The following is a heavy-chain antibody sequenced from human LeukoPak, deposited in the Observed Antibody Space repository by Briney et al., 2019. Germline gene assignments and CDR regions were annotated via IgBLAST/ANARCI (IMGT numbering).Heavy chain of an antibody. D-gene: IGHD4-17*01. V-gene: IGHV4-39*07. J-gene: IGHJ5*02. CDR1: GDSISNNGYF. CDR2: LYYSGNT. Sequence: SETLSLTCTVSGDSISNNGYFWGWIRQPPGKGLEWIASLYYSGNTYHNPSLKSRVTMSVDTSKSQFSLNLMSVTAADTAVYYCTRDTGTTGEVKFDPWGQGTLVTVSS. CDR3: TRDTGTTGEVKFDP.